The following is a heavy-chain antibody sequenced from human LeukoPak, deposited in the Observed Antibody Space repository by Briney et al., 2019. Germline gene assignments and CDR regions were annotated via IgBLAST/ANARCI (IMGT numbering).Heavy chain of an antibody. D-gene: IGHD6-19*01. CDR1: GGSVSSGSYY. J-gene: IGHJ3*02. Sequence: SETLSLTCTVSGGSVSSGSYYWSWIRQPPGKALEWIGYIYYSGSTNYNPSLKSRVTISVDTSKNQFSLKLSSVTAADTAVYYCARGMAVAGLDAFDIWGQGTMVTVSS. CDR2: IYYSGST. V-gene: IGHV4-61*01. CDR3: ARGMAVAGLDAFDI.